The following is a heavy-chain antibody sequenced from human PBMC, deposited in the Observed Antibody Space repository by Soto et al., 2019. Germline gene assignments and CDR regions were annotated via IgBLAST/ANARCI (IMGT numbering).Heavy chain of an antibody. D-gene: IGHD4-17*01. CDR3: ARSLYGDYPTFDY. V-gene: IGHV1-3*01. Sequence: QVQLVQSGAEVKKPGASVKVSCKASGYTFTSYAMHWVRQAPGQRLEWIGWINAGNGNTKYSQKFQGRVTITRDTSASTAYMELSSLRSEDTAVYYCARSLYGDYPTFDYWGQGTLVTVSS. J-gene: IGHJ4*02. CDR2: INAGNGNT. CDR1: GYTFTSYA.